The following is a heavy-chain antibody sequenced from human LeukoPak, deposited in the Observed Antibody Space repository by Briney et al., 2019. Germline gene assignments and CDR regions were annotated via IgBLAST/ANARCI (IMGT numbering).Heavy chain of an antibody. CDR1: GGSISSYY. Sequence: PSETLSLTCTVSGGSISSYYWGWIRQPPGKGLEWIGYIYYSGSTNYNPSLKSRVTISVDTSKNQFSLKLSSVTAADTAVYYCARVLYSSSFHYYYYMDVWGKGTTVTISS. CDR2: IYYSGST. J-gene: IGHJ6*03. D-gene: IGHD6-13*01. CDR3: ARVLYSSSFHYYYYMDV. V-gene: IGHV4-59*01.